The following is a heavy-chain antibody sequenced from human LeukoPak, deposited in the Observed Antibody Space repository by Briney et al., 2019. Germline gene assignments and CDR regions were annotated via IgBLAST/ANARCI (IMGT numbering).Heavy chain of an antibody. CDR3: ASRYCSGGSCLDY. CDR2: IYYSGST. J-gene: IGHJ4*02. V-gene: IGHV4-30-4*08. Sequence: SETLSLTCTVSGGSISSSSYYWGWIRQPPGKGLEWIGYIYYSGSTYYNPSLKSRVTISVDTSKNQFSLKLSSVTAADTAVYYCASRYCSGGSCLDYWGQGTLVTVSS. CDR1: GGSISSSSYY. D-gene: IGHD2-15*01.